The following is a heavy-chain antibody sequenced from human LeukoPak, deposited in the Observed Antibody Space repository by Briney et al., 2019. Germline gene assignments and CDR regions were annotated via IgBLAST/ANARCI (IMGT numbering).Heavy chain of an antibody. Sequence: GGSLRLSCAASGFTFSSYWMHWVRQAPGKGLVWVSRITNDGSSTSHADSVKGRFTISRDNADNTLYLQMNSLRAEDTAVYYCARDTGGAAAGTWGQGTLVTVSS. CDR1: GFTFSSYW. D-gene: IGHD6-13*01. CDR2: ITNDGSST. CDR3: ARDTGGAAAGT. V-gene: IGHV3-74*01. J-gene: IGHJ4*02.